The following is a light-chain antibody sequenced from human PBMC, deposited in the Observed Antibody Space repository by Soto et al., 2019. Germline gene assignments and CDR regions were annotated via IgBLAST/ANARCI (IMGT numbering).Light chain of an antibody. J-gene: IGKJ2*01. Sequence: EIVLTQSPGTLSLSPGERATLSCRASQSVSSSYLAWYQQKPGQAPRLLIYGASSRATGIPDRFSGSGSGTDFTLTISRLEPQDFAVYYSQQYGTSPGFSFGQGTKLEIK. CDR3: QQYGTSPGFS. V-gene: IGKV3-20*01. CDR1: QSVSSSY. CDR2: GAS.